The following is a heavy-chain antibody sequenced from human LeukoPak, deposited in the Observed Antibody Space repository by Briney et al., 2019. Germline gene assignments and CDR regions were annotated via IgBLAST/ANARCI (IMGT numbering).Heavy chain of an antibody. J-gene: IGHJ3*02. V-gene: IGHV4-39*01. D-gene: IGHD3-22*01. Sequence: SETLSLTCTVSGGSISSSSYYWGWIRQPPGKGLEWIGSIYYSGRTYYNPSLKSRVTISVDTSKNQFSLKLSSVTAADTAEYFWARGPYSYDSSGAFDIWSQGTMVTVSS. CDR2: IYYSGRT. CDR3: ARGPYSYDSSGAFDI. CDR1: GGSISSSSYY.